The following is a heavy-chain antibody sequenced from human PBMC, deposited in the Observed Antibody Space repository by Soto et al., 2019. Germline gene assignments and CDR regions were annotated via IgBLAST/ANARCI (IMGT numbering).Heavy chain of an antibody. J-gene: IGHJ4*02. D-gene: IGHD2-15*01. CDR1: GFAFSSFG. Sequence: QVQLVESGGGVVQPGRSLRLSCAASGFAFSSFGMHWVRQAPGTGLEWVALVGYDRSDKYYGDSVKGRFTISRDYSENTVYLQMDSLRVEDTAIYFCARYCSGGRCSEGGLDFWGQGTLVTVSS. CDR3: ARYCSGGRCSEGGLDF. V-gene: IGHV3-33*01. CDR2: VGYDRSDK.